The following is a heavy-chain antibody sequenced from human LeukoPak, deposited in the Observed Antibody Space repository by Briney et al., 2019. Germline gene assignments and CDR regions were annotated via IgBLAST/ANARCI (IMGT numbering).Heavy chain of an antibody. CDR1: GFTFSSYE. D-gene: IGHD3-10*01. CDR2: ISTSGSTI. Sequence: PGGSLRLSCAASGFTFSSYEMNWVRQAPGKGLEWVSYISTSGSTIYYADSVKGRFTISRDNAKNSLYVQMHSLRAEGTAVYYCARDYYGSGRADYWGQGTLVTVSS. CDR3: ARDYYGSGRADY. J-gene: IGHJ4*02. V-gene: IGHV3-48*03.